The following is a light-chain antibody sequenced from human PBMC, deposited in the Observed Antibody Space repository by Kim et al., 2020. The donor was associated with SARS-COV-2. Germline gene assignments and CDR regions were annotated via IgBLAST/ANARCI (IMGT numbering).Light chain of an antibody. Sequence: ASVGDRVTITCRASQSRSGLLAWYQQKPGKAPKLLISKESILESGVPSRFSGRGSGTEFSLTISSLQPDDFATYYCQQYKTYPWTFGQGTKVDIK. CDR2: KES. J-gene: IGKJ1*01. CDR1: QSRSGL. CDR3: QQYKTYPWT. V-gene: IGKV1-5*03.